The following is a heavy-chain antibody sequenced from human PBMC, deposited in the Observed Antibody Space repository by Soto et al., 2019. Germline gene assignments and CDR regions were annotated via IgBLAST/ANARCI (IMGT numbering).Heavy chain of an antibody. CDR2: ISPDGRTT. J-gene: IGHJ4*02. Sequence: PGGSLRLSCAASGFTFGGSPIHWVRQAPGKGLEWVSRISPDGRTTTYADSVKGRFTISRDNAKSTLYLQMNSLTVEDGAVYYCADSWLPTSYWGPGTLVTVSS. CDR1: GFTFGGSP. V-gene: IGHV3-74*01. D-gene: IGHD3-10*01. CDR3: ADSWLPTSY.